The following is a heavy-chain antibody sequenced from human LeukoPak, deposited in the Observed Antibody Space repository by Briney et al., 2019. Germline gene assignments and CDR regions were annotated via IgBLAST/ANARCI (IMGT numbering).Heavy chain of an antibody. CDR1: GFTFTTYA. Sequence: PGGSLRLSCAASGFTFTTYAMGWVRQSPGKGLEWVSSISGGGGGTYYAEFVKGRFTISRDNSKNTLYLQMNSLRAEDTAVYYCTNYDDSSDLWGYWGQGTLVTVSS. V-gene: IGHV3-23*01. CDR3: TNYDDSSDLWGY. CDR2: ISGGGGGT. J-gene: IGHJ4*02. D-gene: IGHD3-22*01.